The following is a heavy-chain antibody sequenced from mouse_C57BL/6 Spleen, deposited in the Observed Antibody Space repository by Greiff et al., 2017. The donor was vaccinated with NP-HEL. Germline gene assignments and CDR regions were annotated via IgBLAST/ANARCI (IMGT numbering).Heavy chain of an antibody. Sequence: EVQLQQSGPELVKPGASVTMSCKASGYTFTDYNMHWVKQRHGQSLEWIGSINPHNGGASYNQKFKGKATLTVNKSSSTAYMELRSLTSEEAAVGYCARGGYPYYLDDWGQGTTLTVAS. V-gene: IGHV1-22*01. CDR3: ARGGYPYYLDD. CDR1: GYTFTDYN. CDR2: INPHNGGA. D-gene: IGHD2-2*01. J-gene: IGHJ2*01.